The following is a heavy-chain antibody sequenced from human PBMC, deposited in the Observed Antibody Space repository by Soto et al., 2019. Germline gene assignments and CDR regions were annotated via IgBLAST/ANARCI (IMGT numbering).Heavy chain of an antibody. J-gene: IGHJ4*02. Sequence: EVQLVESGGGLVQPGGSLKLSCAASGFTFSNSAMHWVRQASGNGLERVGRIRRKAKKYATVYSASVTGRFTISRDDSKNTAYLQENSLKTEDTAVYYGARRWSEWEPNCDHGGQGTLVTV. CDR3: ARRWSEWEPNCDH. V-gene: IGHV3-73*02. D-gene: IGHD1-26*01. CDR1: GFTFSNSA. CDR2: IRRKAKKYAT.